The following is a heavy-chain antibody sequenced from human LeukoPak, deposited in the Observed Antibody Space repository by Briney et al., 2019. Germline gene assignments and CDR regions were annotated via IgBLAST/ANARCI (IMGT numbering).Heavy chain of an antibody. J-gene: IGHJ4*02. CDR2: ISSSGSTI. V-gene: IGHV3-11*01. D-gene: IGHD2-2*01. CDR1: GFTFSDYY. CDR3: AREGIVPAAPVDY. Sequence: GGSLRLSCAASGFTFSDYYLSWIRQAPGKGLEWVSYISSSGSTIYYAVSVKGRFTISRDNAKNSLYLQMNSLRAEDTAVYYCAREGIVPAAPVDYWGQGTLVTVSS.